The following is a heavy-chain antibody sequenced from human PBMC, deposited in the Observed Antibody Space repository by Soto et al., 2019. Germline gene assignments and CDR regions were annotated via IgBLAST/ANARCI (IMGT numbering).Heavy chain of an antibody. Sequence: GASVKVSCKASGYTFTNYGISWVRQAPGQGLEWMGWISAYNGNTNHAQKLQGRVTMTTDTSTSTAYMELRSLRSDDTAVYYCARGLGSGSYYNQYNWFDPWGQGTLVTVSS. CDR2: ISAYNGNT. CDR3: ARGLGSGSYYNQYNWFDP. CDR1: GYTFTNYG. J-gene: IGHJ5*02. V-gene: IGHV1-18*01. D-gene: IGHD3-10*02.